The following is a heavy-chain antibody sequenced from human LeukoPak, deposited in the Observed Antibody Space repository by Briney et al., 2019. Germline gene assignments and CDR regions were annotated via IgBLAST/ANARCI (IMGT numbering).Heavy chain of an antibody. D-gene: IGHD1-26*01. Sequence: PAESLKISCKGSGYNFPNYWIGWVRQMPGKGLEWMGIIYPGDSDTRYSPSFEGQVTISADKSISTAYLQWSSLKASDSASYYCARSPRYSGSYGSAFDIWGQGTMVTVSS. V-gene: IGHV5-51*01. J-gene: IGHJ3*02. CDR1: GYNFPNYW. CDR3: ARSPRYSGSYGSAFDI. CDR2: IYPGDSDT.